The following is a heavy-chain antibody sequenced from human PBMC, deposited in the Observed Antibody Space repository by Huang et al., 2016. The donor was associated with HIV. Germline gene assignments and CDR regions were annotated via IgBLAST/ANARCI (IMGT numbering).Heavy chain of an antibody. CDR1: GYSFSSYW. V-gene: IGHV5-51*01. CDR2: ICPDDSET. Sequence: VQLVQSGAEVKKPGESLKISCKGSGYSFSSYWIAWGRQMPGKGLEWMGIICPDDSETTYSPSFEGQVTISADKSIGTAYRQWSSLKASDTAMYYCARRFSSSSGYFDYWGQGSLVTVSS. D-gene: IGHD6-6*01. J-gene: IGHJ4*02. CDR3: ARRFSSSSGYFDY.